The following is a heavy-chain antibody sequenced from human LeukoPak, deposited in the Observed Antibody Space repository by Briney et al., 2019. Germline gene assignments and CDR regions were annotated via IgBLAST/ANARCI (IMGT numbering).Heavy chain of an antibody. CDR3: ARGSRTYGHPPNY. CDR1: GGPISSSSYY. D-gene: IGHD4-17*01. V-gene: IGHV4-39*07. J-gene: IGHJ4*02. Sequence: SETLSLTCTVSGGPISSSSYYWGWIRQPPGKGLEWIGSIYYSGSTYYNPSLKSRVTISVDTSKNQFSLKLSSVTAADTAVYYCARGSRTYGHPPNYWGQGTLVTVSS. CDR2: IYYSGST.